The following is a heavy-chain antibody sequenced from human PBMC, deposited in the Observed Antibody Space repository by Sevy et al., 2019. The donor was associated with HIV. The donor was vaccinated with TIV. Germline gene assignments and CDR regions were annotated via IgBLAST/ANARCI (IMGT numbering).Heavy chain of an antibody. CDR2: ISDDGSDK. V-gene: IGHV3-30*18. CDR3: ANSRGRYEGSSWLYYYYLMDV. CDR1: GFTFRRHD. J-gene: IGHJ6*02. D-gene: IGHD6-13*01. Sequence: GGSLRLSCAAAGFTFRRHDMHWARQAPGKGLEWVAVISDDGSDKEYADSVKGRFTVSRDNSKDTVYLQMNSLRPEDTAVYYCANSRGRYEGSSWLYYYYLMDVWGQGTTVTVSS.